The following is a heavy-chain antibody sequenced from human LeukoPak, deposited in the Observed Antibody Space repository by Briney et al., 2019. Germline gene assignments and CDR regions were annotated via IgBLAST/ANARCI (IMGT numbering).Heavy chain of an antibody. D-gene: IGHD2-2*01. V-gene: IGHV1-69*06. Sequence: GASVKVCCKASGGTFSSYAISWVRQAPGQGLEWMGGIIPIFGTANYAQKFQGRVTITADKSTSTAYMELSSLRSEDTAVYYCARDVVVPAALDYWGQGTLVTVSS. CDR1: GGTFSSYA. J-gene: IGHJ4*02. CDR3: ARDVVVPAALDY. CDR2: IIPIFGTA.